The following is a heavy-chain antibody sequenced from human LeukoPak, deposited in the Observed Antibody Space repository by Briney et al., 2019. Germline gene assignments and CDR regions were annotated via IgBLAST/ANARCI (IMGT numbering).Heavy chain of an antibody. CDR1: GYTFTGYY. D-gene: IGHD6-13*01. V-gene: IGHV1-2*02. Sequence: ASVKVSCKASGYTFTGYYIHWVRQAPGQGLEWMGWINPDSGGTNYAQKFQGRVTLTRDTSIRTAYMELRSLRSDDTAVYYCARDLYSQVFDYWGQGTLVTVSS. CDR3: ARDLYSQVFDY. CDR2: INPDSGGT. J-gene: IGHJ4*02.